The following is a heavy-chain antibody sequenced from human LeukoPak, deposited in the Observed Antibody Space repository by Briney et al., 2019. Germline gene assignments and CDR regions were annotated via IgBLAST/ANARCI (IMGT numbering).Heavy chain of an antibody. CDR2: IRYDGSNK. D-gene: IGHD4-17*01. V-gene: IGHV3-30*02. Sequence: GGSLRLSCAASGFTFSSYGMHWVRQAPGKGLEWVAFIRYDGSNKNCADSVKGRFTISRDNSKNTLYLQMNSLRAEDTAVYYCAKDRGLLKYYGDYTYYFDYWGQGTLVTVSS. J-gene: IGHJ4*02. CDR3: AKDRGLLKYYGDYTYYFDY. CDR1: GFTFSSYG.